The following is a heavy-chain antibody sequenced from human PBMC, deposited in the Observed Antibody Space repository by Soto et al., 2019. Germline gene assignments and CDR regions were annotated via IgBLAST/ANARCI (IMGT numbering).Heavy chain of an antibody. CDR1: GFIFSSYA. CDR2: FSGTTSST. CDR3: AKGQKWELPFDY. D-gene: IGHD1-26*01. J-gene: IGHJ4*02. V-gene: IGHV3-23*01. Sequence: EVQLLESGGGLVQPGGSLRLSCAASGFIFSSYAMSWVRQVPGKGLEWVSAFSGTTSSTYYAASVKGRFTLSRDNSKNTLYLQMNSLKAEDTAVYYCAKGQKWELPFDYWGQGALVTVSS.